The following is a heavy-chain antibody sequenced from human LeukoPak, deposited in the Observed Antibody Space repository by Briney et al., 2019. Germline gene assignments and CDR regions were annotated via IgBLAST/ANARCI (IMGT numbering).Heavy chain of an antibody. D-gene: IGHD6-13*01. CDR3: ARDQLDPFDY. CDR2: ISSSSSYI. J-gene: IGHJ4*02. Sequence: GGSLRLSCAASGFTFSSYSMNWVRQAPGKGLEWVSSISSSSSYIYYEDPVKGRFTISRDNAKNSLYLQMNSLRAEDTAVYYCARDQLDPFDYWGQGTLVTVSS. CDR1: GFTFSSYS. V-gene: IGHV3-21*01.